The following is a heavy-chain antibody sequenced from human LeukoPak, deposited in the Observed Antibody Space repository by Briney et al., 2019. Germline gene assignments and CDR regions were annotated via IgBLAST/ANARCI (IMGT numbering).Heavy chain of an antibody. CDR1: GFTFSNYV. CDR3: ARWGSSGWYIPDY. J-gene: IGHJ4*02. Sequence: GGSLRLSCVASGFTFSNYVMNWVRQAPGKGQEWVSSISNSGGTTYYADSVKGRFTISRDNSKNTLYMQMNSLRAEDTAVYYCARWGSSGWYIPDYWGQGTLVTVSS. CDR2: ISNSGGTT. V-gene: IGHV3-23*01. D-gene: IGHD6-19*01.